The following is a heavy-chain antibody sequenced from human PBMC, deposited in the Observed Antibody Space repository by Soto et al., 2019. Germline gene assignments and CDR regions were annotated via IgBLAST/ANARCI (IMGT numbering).Heavy chain of an antibody. Sequence: QVQLVQSGAEVKKPGSSVKVSCKASGGTFSSYAISWVRQAPGQGLEWMGGIIPIFGTANYAQKFQGRVTITADESTSTAYMEMSSLRSEDTAVYYCASTYCSGGSCSPDAFYIWGQGTMVTVSS. CDR3: ASTYCSGGSCSPDAFYI. CDR1: GGTFSSYA. V-gene: IGHV1-69*01. J-gene: IGHJ3*02. CDR2: IIPIFGTA. D-gene: IGHD2-15*01.